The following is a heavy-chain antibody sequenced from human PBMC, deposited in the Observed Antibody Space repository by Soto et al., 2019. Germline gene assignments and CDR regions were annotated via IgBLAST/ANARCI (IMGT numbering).Heavy chain of an antibody. J-gene: IGHJ4*02. V-gene: IGHV3-23*01. Sequence: EVQLLESGGGVVRPGGSLRLSCVASGFKFETSAMTWVRQAPGKGLEWVAIISGSGYMTYYGDSVKGRFTISRDNSKNTVYLEMNSLSGEDTAIYYCVKAIAVTTDFDHWGQGALVTVSS. CDR3: VKAIAVTTDFDH. CDR1: GFKFETSA. D-gene: IGHD4-17*01. CDR2: ISGSGYMT.